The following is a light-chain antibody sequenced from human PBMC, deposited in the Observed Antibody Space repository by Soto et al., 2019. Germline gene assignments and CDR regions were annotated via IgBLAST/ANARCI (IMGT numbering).Light chain of an antibody. CDR3: QQYGSSPWT. Sequence: EILLTQSPVTLSLSPGQRATLSCRASQSISTYLAWYQVKPGQAPRLLIYAASRRATGIPDRFSGSGSGTDFTLTISRLEPEDFAVYYCQQYGSSPWTFGQGTKVDIK. V-gene: IGKV3-20*01. CDR2: AAS. J-gene: IGKJ1*01. CDR1: QSISTY.